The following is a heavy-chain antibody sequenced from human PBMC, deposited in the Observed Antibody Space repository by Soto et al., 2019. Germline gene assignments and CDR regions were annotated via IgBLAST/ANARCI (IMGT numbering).Heavy chain of an antibody. D-gene: IGHD2-2*01. Sequence: PSETLSLACAVSGGSIISSNGWSWFRQPPGKVLEWIGEIYHSGSTNYNPSLKSRVTISVDKSKNKFSLQLSSVTAADTAVYYCAAGSCSSSGCYWFDPWGQGTLVTVSS. V-gene: IGHV4-4*02. J-gene: IGHJ5*02. CDR2: IYHSGST. CDR1: GGSIISSNG. CDR3: AAGSCSSSGCYWFDP.